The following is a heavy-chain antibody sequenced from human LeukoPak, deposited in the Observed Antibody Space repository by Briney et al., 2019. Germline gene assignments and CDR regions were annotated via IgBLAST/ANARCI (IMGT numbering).Heavy chain of an antibody. CDR3: TKCSGGSCYPPGYFDY. J-gene: IGHJ4*02. Sequence: GGSLRLSCTASGFTFGDYVMSWFRQAPGKGLEWVGFIRSKGYGGSTEYAASVKGRFTILRDDSKSIAYLQMNSLKTEDTAVYLCTKCSGGSCYPPGYFDYWGQGTLVTVSS. V-gene: IGHV3-49*03. D-gene: IGHD2-15*01. CDR2: IRSKGYGGST. CDR1: GFTFGDYV.